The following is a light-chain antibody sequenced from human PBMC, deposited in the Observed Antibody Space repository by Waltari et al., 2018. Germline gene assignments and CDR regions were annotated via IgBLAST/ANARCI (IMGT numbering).Light chain of an antibody. CDR2: DAS. CDR3: QKYGTLPAT. J-gene: IGKJ1*01. CDR1: QSVSRT. Sequence: SFRASQSVSRTFAWYQQKPGQAPRLLIYDASIRATGIPDRFSGSGSGTDFSLTISRLEPGDFAVYYCQKYGTLPATFGQGTTVEIK. V-gene: IGKV3-20*01.